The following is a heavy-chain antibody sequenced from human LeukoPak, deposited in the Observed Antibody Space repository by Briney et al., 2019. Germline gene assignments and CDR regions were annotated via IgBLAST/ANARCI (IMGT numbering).Heavy chain of an antibody. Sequence: GASVKVSCKASGGTFSSYAISWVRQAPGQGLEWMGGIIPIFGTANYAQKFQGGVTITADESTSTAYMELSSLRSEDTAVYYCARVGGDGDPPGTYYYYYGMDVWGKGTTVTVSS. CDR3: ARVGGDGDPPGTYYYYYGMDV. CDR2: IIPIFGTA. CDR1: GGTFSSYA. V-gene: IGHV1-69*01. J-gene: IGHJ6*04. D-gene: IGHD4-17*01.